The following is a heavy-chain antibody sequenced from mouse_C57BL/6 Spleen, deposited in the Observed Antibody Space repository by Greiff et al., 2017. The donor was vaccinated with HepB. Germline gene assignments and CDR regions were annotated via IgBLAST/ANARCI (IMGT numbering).Heavy chain of an antibody. CDR1: GFTFSSYA. V-gene: IGHV5-4*01. Sequence: EVKLVESGGGLVKPGGSLKLSCAASGFTFSSYAMSWVRQTPEKRLEWVATISDGGSYTYYPDNVKGRFTISRDNAKNNLYLQMSHLKSEDTAMYYWARDWAMDYRGQGTSVTVSS. CDR3: ARDWAMDY. CDR2: ISDGGSYT. J-gene: IGHJ4*01.